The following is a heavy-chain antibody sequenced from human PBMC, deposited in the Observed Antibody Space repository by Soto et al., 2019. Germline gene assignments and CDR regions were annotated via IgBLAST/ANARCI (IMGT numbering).Heavy chain of an antibody. CDR3: ARDLGGWTDY. Sequence: ASVKVSCKASGYTFTSYAMQWVRQAPGQRLEWMGWINAGNGNTKYSQKFQGRVTIASDTSASTDYMELSSLRSEDTAVYYCARDLGGWTDYWGQGTLVTVSS. CDR2: INAGNGNT. J-gene: IGHJ4*02. CDR1: GYTFTSYA. V-gene: IGHV1-3*01. D-gene: IGHD6-19*01.